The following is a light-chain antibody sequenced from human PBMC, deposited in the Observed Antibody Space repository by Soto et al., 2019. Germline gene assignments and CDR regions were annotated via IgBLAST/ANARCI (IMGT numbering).Light chain of an antibody. V-gene: IGKV1-39*01. CDR1: QSIDTF. CDR3: QQHYNAPFT. Sequence: DLQLTPSPSSLSASVGDRVSITCRASQSIDTFLIWYQQTPGKAPKVLMYAPSSLQTGVPSRFSGSGSGTDFTLTISGLEPEDFATYYCQQHYNAPFTFGQGTKLDIK. CDR2: APS. J-gene: IGKJ2*01.